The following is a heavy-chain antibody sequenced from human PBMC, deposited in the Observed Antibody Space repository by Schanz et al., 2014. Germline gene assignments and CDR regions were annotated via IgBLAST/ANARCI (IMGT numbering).Heavy chain of an antibody. J-gene: IGHJ5*02. CDR2: ISGTGSTP. Sequence: EVHLVESGGGLVQPGGSLRLSCAASGSIDSGNYMNWVRQAPGKGLEWVSIISGTGSTPYYADSVKGRYTISRDNSKNTLYLQMNSLGAEDTALYYCAKDLNRVATAPQSWGQGTLVTVSS. CDR3: AKDLNRVATAPQS. V-gene: IGHV3-23*04. D-gene: IGHD5-12*01. CDR1: GSIDSGNY.